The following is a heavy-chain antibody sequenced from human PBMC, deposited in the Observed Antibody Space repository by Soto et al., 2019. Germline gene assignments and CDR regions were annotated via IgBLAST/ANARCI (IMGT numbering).Heavy chain of an antibody. Sequence: GGSLRLSCAASGFTFSGSAMHWVRQASGKGLEWVGRITNKANNYATAYAASLIGRFTISRDDSKNTAYLQMNSLKTEDTAVYYCTYPEYFYDSSGYQNNDYWGQGTLVTVSS. CDR1: GFTFSGSA. D-gene: IGHD3-22*01. V-gene: IGHV3-73*01. CDR2: ITNKANNYAT. CDR3: TYPEYFYDSSGYQNNDY. J-gene: IGHJ4*02.